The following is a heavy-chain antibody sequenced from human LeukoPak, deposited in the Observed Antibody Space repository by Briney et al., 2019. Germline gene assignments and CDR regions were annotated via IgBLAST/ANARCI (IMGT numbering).Heavy chain of an antibody. J-gene: IGHJ4*02. V-gene: IGHV3-64D*09. CDR2: ISSNGGST. D-gene: IGHD2-2*01. Sequence: PGGPLRLSCSASGFTFSSYAMHWVRQAPGKGLEYVSAISSNGGSTYYADSVKGRFTISRDNSKNTLYLQMSSLRAEDTAVYYCVKGYCSSISCYGDYWGQGTLVTFSS. CDR3: VKGYCSSISCYGDY. CDR1: GFTFSSYA.